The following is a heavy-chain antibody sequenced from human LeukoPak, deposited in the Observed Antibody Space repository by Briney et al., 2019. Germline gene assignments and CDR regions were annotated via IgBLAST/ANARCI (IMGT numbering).Heavy chain of an antibody. Sequence: SETLSPTCTVSGGSISSGGYYWSWIRQHPGKGLEWIGYIYYSGSTYYNPSLKSRVTISVDTSKNQFSLKLSSVTAADTAVYYCARGRYSGSYYAYWGQGTLVTVSS. CDR2: IYYSGST. D-gene: IGHD1-26*01. V-gene: IGHV4-31*03. J-gene: IGHJ4*02. CDR3: ARGRYSGSYYAY. CDR1: GGSISSGGYY.